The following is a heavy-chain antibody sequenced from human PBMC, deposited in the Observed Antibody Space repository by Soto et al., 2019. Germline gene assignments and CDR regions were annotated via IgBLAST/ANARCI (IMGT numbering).Heavy chain of an antibody. CDR3: ARWGTTGGLDV. D-gene: IGHD3-16*01. J-gene: IGHJ1*01. Sequence: QVQLAESGGGVVQPGTSLRVSCVGSGFRFRSYVIHWVRQAPGKGLEWVALTSYDGSDKYYGDSVRGRFTISRDNSRNTVDLQMDSLRLEETALYYCARWGTTGGLDVWGQGTLVSVSS. CDR2: TSYDGSDK. V-gene: IGHV3-33*05. CDR1: GFRFRSYV.